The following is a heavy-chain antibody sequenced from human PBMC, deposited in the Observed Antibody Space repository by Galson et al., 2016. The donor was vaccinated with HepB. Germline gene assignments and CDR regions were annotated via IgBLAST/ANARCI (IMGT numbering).Heavy chain of an antibody. CDR2: IGGDGATT. CDR3: AKAGCGNCYSPDS. CDR1: GFXFSXXX. D-gene: IGHD2-21*02. V-gene: IGHV3-23*01. Sequence: SLRLSCAASGFXFSXXXMTXVRQAPGKRLEXVAGIGGDGATTYYADSVRGRFTISRDISKNTLYLHMNSLRVEDAAIYYCAKAGCGNCYSPDSWGQGTLVTVSS. J-gene: IGHJ5*01.